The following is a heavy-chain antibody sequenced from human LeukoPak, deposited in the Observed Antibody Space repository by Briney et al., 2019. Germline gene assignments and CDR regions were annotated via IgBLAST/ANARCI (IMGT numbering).Heavy chain of an antibody. J-gene: IGHJ5*02. CDR2: ISASGGST. D-gene: IGHD2-2*02. Sequence: GGSLRLSCAASGFTFSSYTMNWVRQAPGKGLEWVSGISASGGSTYYADFVKGRFTISRDNSKNTLSLQMNSLRAEDTAVYYCAKGSYCSSSSCYNGWFDPWGQGTLVTVSS. CDR1: GFTFSSYT. V-gene: IGHV3-23*01. CDR3: AKGSYCSSSSCYNGWFDP.